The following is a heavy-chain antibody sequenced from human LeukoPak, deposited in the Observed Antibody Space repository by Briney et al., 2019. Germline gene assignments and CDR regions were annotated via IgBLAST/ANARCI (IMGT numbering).Heavy chain of an antibody. CDR2: ISGSGGST. V-gene: IGHV3-23*01. CDR1: GFTFSSYA. CDR3: AKSAIFGVVIFDY. Sequence: GASLRLSCAASGFTFSSYAMSWVRQAPGKGLEWVSAISGSGGSTYYADSVRGRFTISRDNSKNTLYLQMNSLRAEDTAVYYCAKSAIFGVVIFDYWGQGTLVTVSS. D-gene: IGHD3-3*01. J-gene: IGHJ4*02.